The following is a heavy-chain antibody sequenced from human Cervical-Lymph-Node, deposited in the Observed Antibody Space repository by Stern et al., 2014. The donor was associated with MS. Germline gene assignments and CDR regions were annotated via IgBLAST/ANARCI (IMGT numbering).Heavy chain of an antibody. J-gene: IGHJ4*02. CDR3: ARSPDLYDSSGYYFD. D-gene: IGHD3-22*01. CDR2: IIPFLGIA. V-gene: IGHV1-69*09. Sequence: QLVQSGAEVKKPGSSVKVSCKASGGTLNNYAVSWVRQAPGQGLEWIGKIIPFLGIATSAHKFRGRVPLPAAATPSYMEGSSLRSDDTAVYYCARSPDLYDSSGYYFDWGRGTLVTVSS. CDR1: GGTLNNYA.